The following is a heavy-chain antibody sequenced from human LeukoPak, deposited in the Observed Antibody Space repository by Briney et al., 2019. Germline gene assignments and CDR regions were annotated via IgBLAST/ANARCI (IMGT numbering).Heavy chain of an antibody. J-gene: IGHJ3*02. V-gene: IGHV1-18*01. CDR1: GYTFTSYD. CDR3: ARDLEYYDTLGPYDAFDI. CDR2: ISAYNGNT. D-gene: IGHD3-22*01. Sequence: GASVKVSCKASGYTFTSYDINWVRQATGQGLEWMGWISAYNGNTNYAQKLQGRVTMTTDTSTSTAYMELRSLRSDDTAVYYCARDLEYYDTLGPYDAFDIWGQGTMVTVSS.